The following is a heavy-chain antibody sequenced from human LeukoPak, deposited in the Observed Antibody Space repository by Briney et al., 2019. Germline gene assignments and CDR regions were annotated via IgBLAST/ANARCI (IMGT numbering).Heavy chain of an antibody. V-gene: IGHV4-39*07. CDR3: ARGRRQWLVPPGDYYYYMDV. CDR2: IYYSGST. D-gene: IGHD6-19*01. Sequence: SETLSLTCTVSGGSISSSSYYWGWIRQPPGKGLEWIGSIYYSGSTYYNPSLKSRVTISVDTSKNQFSLQLNSVTPEDTAVYYCARGRRQWLVPPGDYYYYMDVWGKGTTVTVSS. J-gene: IGHJ6*03. CDR1: GGSISSSSYY.